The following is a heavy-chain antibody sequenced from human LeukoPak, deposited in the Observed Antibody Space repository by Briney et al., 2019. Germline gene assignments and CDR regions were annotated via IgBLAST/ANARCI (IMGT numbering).Heavy chain of an antibody. CDR1: GFTFSSYA. Sequence: GGSLRLSCAASGFTFSSYAMSWVRQAPGKGLEWVSVISADATARFYADSVKGRFTISRDNSVNTVSLQMNNLRVEDTALYYCAKGGSSSGRLDPWGQGTLVTVSS. V-gene: IGHV3-23*01. J-gene: IGHJ5*02. CDR2: ISADATAR. D-gene: IGHD6-13*01. CDR3: AKGGSSSGRLDP.